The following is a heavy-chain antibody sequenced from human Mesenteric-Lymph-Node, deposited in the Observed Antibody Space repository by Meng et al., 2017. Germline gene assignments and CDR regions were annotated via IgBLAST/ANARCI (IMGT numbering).Heavy chain of an antibody. J-gene: IGHJ4*02. CDR1: GYSISSGYY. D-gene: IGHD4-11*01. CDR2: IYHSGST. Sequence: GSLRLSCTVSGYSISSGYYWGWIRQPPGKGLEWIGSIYHSGSTYYNPSLKSRVTISVDTSKNQFSLRLTSVTAADTALYYCARGPGTVTSEAFDYWGQGALVTVSS. V-gene: IGHV4-38-2*02. CDR3: ARGPGTVTSEAFDY.